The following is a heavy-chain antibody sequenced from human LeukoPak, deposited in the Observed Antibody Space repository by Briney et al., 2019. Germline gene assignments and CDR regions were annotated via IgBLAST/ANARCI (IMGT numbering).Heavy chain of an antibody. Sequence: QAGESLRLSCAASGFVFSSYAMSWVRQAPGKGLQWLSSVSGSGGTTFFADSVKGRFTISRDNSKNTLYLQMNSLRAEDTAVYYCAKDRYGSGTYGMDVWGQETPVTVSS. CDR3: AKDRYGSGTYGMDV. CDR1: GFVFSSYA. CDR2: VSGSGGTT. J-gene: IGHJ6*02. V-gene: IGHV3-23*01. D-gene: IGHD3-10*01.